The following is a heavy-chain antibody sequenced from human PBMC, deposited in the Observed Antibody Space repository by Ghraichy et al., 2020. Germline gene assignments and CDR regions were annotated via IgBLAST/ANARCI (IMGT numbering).Heavy chain of an antibody. D-gene: IGHD6-19*01. V-gene: IGHV3-23*01. CDR3: VKCETDSRRSGWCQWFDP. CDR1: GFTLNNYA. CDR2: ITSGGST. J-gene: IGHJ5*02. Sequence: GESLNISCAASGFTLNNYAMNWVRQAPGKGLDWVSVITSGGSTSYADSVKGRFTISRDNSKNTLYLQMNSLRDEDTAMYFCVKCETDSRRSGWCQWFDPWGQGTLVTVSS.